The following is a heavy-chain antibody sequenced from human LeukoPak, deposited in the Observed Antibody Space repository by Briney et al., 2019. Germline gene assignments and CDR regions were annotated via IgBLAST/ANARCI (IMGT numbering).Heavy chain of an antibody. CDR2: IYYSGGT. D-gene: IGHD3-22*01. V-gene: IGHV4-59*08. J-gene: IGHJ4*02. Sequence: SETLSLTCTVSGGSISSYYWSWIRQPPGKGLEWIGYIYYSGGTYYNPSLKSRVTISVDTSKNQFSLKLSSVTAADTAVYYCARTYDSSGYFFDYWGQGTLVTVSS. CDR1: GGSISSYY. CDR3: ARTYDSSGYFFDY.